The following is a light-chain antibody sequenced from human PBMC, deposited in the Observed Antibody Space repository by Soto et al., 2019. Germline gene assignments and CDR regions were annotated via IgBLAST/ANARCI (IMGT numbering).Light chain of an antibody. V-gene: IGLV2-14*01. Sequence: QSALTQPASVSGSPGQSITISCTGSSGDVGHYNYVSWYQQHPGNAPKLMIYEVSNRPSGVSNRFSGSKSGNTASLIISGLQAEDEADYYCTSYTTSRIWVFGGGTKLTVL. CDR3: TSYTTSRIWV. CDR1: SGDVGHYNY. J-gene: IGLJ3*02. CDR2: EVS.